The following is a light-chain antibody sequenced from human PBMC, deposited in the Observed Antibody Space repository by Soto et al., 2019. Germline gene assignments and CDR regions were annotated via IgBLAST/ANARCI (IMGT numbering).Light chain of an antibody. CDR3: RSYTSSSTLGV. Sequence: QSALTQPASVSGSPGQSITISCTGTSSDVGGYNYVSWYQQHPGKAPKLMIYDVSNRTSGVSNRFSGYKSGNKASLTISGLQAEDEADYYCRSYTSSSTLGVFGGGPKVTVL. J-gene: IGLJ2*01. V-gene: IGLV2-14*01. CDR1: SSDVGGYNY. CDR2: DVS.